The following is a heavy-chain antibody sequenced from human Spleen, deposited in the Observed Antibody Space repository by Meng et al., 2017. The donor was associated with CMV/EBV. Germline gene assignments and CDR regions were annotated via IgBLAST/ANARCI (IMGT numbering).Heavy chain of an antibody. CDR3: ARARLTITIFGGGYYYYGMDV. V-gene: IGHV4-34*01. CDR1: GRSFSGYY. J-gene: IGHJ6*02. D-gene: IGHD3-3*01. CDR2: INHSGST. Sequence: SETLSLTCAVYGRSFSGYYWSWIRQPPGKGLEWIGEINHSGSTNYNPSLKSRVTISVDTSKNQFSLKLSSVTAADTAVYYCARARLTITIFGGGYYYYGMDVWGQGTTVTVSS.